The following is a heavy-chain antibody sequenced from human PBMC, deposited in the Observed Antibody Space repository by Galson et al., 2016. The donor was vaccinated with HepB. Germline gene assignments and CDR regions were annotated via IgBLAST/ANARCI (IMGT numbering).Heavy chain of an antibody. D-gene: IGHD2-21*02. V-gene: IGHV4-59*08. Sequence: SETLSLTCPVSCGFISSYYWSWVRQPPGKGLEWIGYIYYSWGTNYNPSLQSRVTISVDTSKKQFSLTLGSVTAADTAAYYCARVAYCGGGCHPHLDYLGQGTLGNVSS. CDR2: IYYSWGT. CDR1: CGFISSYY. J-gene: IGHJ4*02. CDR3: ARVAYCGGGCHPHLDY.